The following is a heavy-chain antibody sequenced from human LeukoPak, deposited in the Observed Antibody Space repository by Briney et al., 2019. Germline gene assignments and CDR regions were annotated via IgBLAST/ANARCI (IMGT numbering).Heavy chain of an antibody. Sequence: ASVKVSCKASGYTFTSYGISWVRQAPGQGLEWMGWIIAYNGNTNYAQKLQGRVTMTTDTSTSTAYMELRSLRSDDTAVYYCARDPRWFGELLRSNWFDPWGQGTLVTVSS. CDR3: ARDPRWFGELLRSNWFDP. D-gene: IGHD3-10*01. CDR2: IIAYNGNT. CDR1: GYTFTSYG. V-gene: IGHV1-18*01. J-gene: IGHJ5*02.